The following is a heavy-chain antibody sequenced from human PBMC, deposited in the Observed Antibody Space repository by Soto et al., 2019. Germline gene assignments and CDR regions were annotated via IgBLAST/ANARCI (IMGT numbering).Heavy chain of an antibody. J-gene: IGHJ4*02. Sequence: GGSLRLSCAASGFTFSSYAMSWVRQAPGKGLEWVSAISGSGGSTYYADSVKGRFTISRDNTKNTLYLQMNSLRAEDTDVYYCAKSKKGINWGVDYWGQGTLVTVSS. CDR3: AKSKKGINWGVDY. D-gene: IGHD7-27*01. CDR1: GFTFSSYA. V-gene: IGHV3-23*01. CDR2: ISGSGGST.